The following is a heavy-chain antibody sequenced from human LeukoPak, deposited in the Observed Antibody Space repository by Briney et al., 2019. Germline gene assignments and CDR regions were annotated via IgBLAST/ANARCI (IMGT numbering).Heavy chain of an antibody. J-gene: IGHJ2*01. CDR1: GYTFTSYG. CDR2: ISAYNGKT. CDR3: ARIDCSGGRCYAKINWYFDL. V-gene: IGHV1-18*01. Sequence: GASVKVSCKASGYTFTSYGISWVRQAPGQGLEWMGWISAYNGKTNYAQKLQGRVTMTTDTSTSTAYMELRSLRSDDTAMYYCARIDCSGGRCYAKINWYFDLWGRGTLVTVSS. D-gene: IGHD2-15*01.